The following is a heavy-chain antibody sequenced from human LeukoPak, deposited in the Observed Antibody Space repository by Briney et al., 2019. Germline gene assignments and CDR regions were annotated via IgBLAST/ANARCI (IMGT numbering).Heavy chain of an antibody. CDR1: GYTFTSYD. CDR2: MNPNSGNT. J-gene: IGHJ5*02. V-gene: IGHV1-8*01. Sequence: ASVKVSCKASGYTFTSYDINWVRQATGQGLEWMGWMNPNSGNTGYAQKFQGRVTMTRSTSISTAYMELSSLRSEDTAVYYCARALGEYTDNWFDPWGQGTLVTVSS. D-gene: IGHD6-6*01. CDR3: ARALGEYTDNWFDP.